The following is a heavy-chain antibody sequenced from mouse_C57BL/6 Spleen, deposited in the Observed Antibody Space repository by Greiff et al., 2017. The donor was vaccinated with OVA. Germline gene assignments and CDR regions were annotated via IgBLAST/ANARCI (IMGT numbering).Heavy chain of an antibody. J-gene: IGHJ1*03. D-gene: IGHD2-3*01. V-gene: IGHV1-55*01. CDR2: IYPGSGST. Sequence: QVQLKQPGAELVKPGASVKMSCKASGYTFTSYWITWVKQRPGQGLEWIGDIYPGSGSTNYNEKFKSKATLTVDTSSSTAYMPLSSLTSEDSAVYYCARTGWSEGYFDVWGTGTTVTVSS. CDR1: GYTFTSYW. CDR3: ARTGWSEGYFDV.